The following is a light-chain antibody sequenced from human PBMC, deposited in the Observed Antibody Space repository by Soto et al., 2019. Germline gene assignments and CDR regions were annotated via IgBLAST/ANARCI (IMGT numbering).Light chain of an antibody. CDR2: NNL. J-gene: IGLJ1*01. CDR1: SSNFGAGYE. CDR3: QSFDSSLRVYV. Sequence: QSVLTQPPSVSGAPGQRVTISCTGSSSNFGAGYEVHWYKQLPGAAPTLVIFNNLNRPSGVPERFSGSKSGTSASLVISGLQAEDEVDYYCQSFDSSLRVYVFGSGTKLTVL. V-gene: IGLV1-40*01.